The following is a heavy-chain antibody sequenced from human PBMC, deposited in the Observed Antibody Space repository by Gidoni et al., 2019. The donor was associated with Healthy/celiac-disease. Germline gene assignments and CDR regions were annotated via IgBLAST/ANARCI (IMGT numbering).Heavy chain of an antibody. Sequence: QVQLVQSGAEVKKPGASVKVSCKVSGYTFTSYAMHWVRQAPGQRLEWMGWSNAGNGNTKYSQEFQGRVTITRDTSASTAYMELSSLRSEDMAVYYCARSSSGWWYFDYWGQGTLVTVSS. CDR3: ARSSSGWWYFDY. J-gene: IGHJ4*02. D-gene: IGHD6-19*01. CDR2: SNAGNGNT. CDR1: GYTFTSYA. V-gene: IGHV1-3*02.